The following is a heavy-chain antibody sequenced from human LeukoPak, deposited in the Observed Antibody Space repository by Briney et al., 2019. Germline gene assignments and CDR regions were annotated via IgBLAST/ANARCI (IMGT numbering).Heavy chain of an antibody. CDR2: ISYDGSNK. J-gene: IGHJ4*02. Sequence: GRSLRLSCAASGFTFSSYAMHWVRQAPGKGLEWVAVISYDGSNKYYADSVKGRFTISRDNSKNTLYLQMNSLRAEDTAVYYCASGWVSFDYWGQGTLATVSS. D-gene: IGHD6-19*01. V-gene: IGHV3-30-3*01. CDR1: GFTFSSYA. CDR3: ASGWVSFDY.